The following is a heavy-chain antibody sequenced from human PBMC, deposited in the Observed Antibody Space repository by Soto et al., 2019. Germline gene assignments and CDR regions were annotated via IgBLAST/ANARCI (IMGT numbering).Heavy chain of an antibody. V-gene: IGHV3-30*18. CDR2: ISYDGSNK. J-gene: IGHJ4*02. Sequence: PGGSLRLAGAASGVGLSSSGMHWFLQAPGKGLEWVPVISYDGSNKYYADSVKGRFTISRDNSKNTLYLQMKSLRAEDTPVYYCEKVFEGSVDYWRQGTLVTVSS. CDR3: EKVFEGSVDY. CDR1: GVGLSSSG. D-gene: IGHD2-21*01.